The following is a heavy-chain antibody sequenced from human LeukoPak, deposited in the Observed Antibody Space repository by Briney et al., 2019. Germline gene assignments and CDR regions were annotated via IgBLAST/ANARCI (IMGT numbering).Heavy chain of an antibody. CDR1: GFTFSSYG. D-gene: IGHD3-3*01. J-gene: IGHJ6*03. V-gene: IGHV3-30*02. CDR2: IRYDGSNK. Sequence: PGGSLRLSCAASGFTFSSYGMHWARQAPGKGLEWVAFIRYDGSNKYYADSVKGRFTISRDNSKNTLYLQMNSLRAEDTAVYYCAKDPGFTIFGVVTDYYMDVWGKGTTVTVSS. CDR3: AKDPGFTIFGVVTDYYMDV.